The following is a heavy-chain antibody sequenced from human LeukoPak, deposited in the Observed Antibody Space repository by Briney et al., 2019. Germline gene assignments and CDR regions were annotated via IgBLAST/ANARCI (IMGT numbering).Heavy chain of an antibody. CDR1: GYTFTSHG. CDR3: ARARITMVRGVTANWFDP. CDR2: INTNTGNP. V-gene: IGHV7-4-1*02. J-gene: IGHJ5*02. Sequence: ASVKVSCKASGYTFTSHGISWVRQAPGQGLEWMGWINTNTGNPTYAQGFTGRFVFSLDTSVSTAYLQISSLKAEDTAVYYCARARITMVRGVTANWFDPWGQGTLVTVSS. D-gene: IGHD3-10*01.